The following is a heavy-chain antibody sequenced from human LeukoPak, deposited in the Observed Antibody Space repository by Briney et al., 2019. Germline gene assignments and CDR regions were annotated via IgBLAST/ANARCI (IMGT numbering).Heavy chain of an antibody. V-gene: IGHV3-21*01. CDR2: ICTSGTFI. Sequence: GGSLRLSCAASGFTFSIYSMNWVRQAPGKGLEWVSSICTSGTFIYYADSVKGRFTISRDNAKNSLYLQMNSLRAEDTAVYYCARDPDFCSDDTCIDYAMDVWGQGTTVTVSS. CDR3: ARDPDFCSDDTCIDYAMDV. D-gene: IGHD3-3*01. CDR1: GFTFSIYS. J-gene: IGHJ6*02.